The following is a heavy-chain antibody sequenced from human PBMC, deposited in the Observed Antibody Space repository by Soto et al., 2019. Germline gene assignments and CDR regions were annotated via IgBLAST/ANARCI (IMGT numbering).Heavy chain of an antibody. CDR1: DGSISSYY. CDR3: AGDIRSGSYRFDY. J-gene: IGHJ4*02. D-gene: IGHD1-26*01. Sequence: SETLSLTCTVSDGSISSYYWSWLRQPPGKGLEWIGYIYDSGSTLYNPSLKSRVTISVDRPNNQFSLKLSSVTAADTAIYYCAGDIRSGSYRFDYWGQGTLVTVSS. CDR2: IYDSGST. V-gene: IGHV4-59*08.